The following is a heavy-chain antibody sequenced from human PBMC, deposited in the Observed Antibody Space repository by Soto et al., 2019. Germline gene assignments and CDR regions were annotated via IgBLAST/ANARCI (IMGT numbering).Heavy chain of an antibody. Sequence: PSETLPLTGTVSGGSISSYYWSWIRQPPGKGLEWIGYIYYSGSTNYNPSLKSRVTISVDTSKNQFSLKLSSVTAADTAVYYSASLYCSSTSCYIDPWGQGTLVTVSS. CDR2: IYYSGST. V-gene: IGHV4-59*01. CDR1: GGSISSYY. J-gene: IGHJ5*02. D-gene: IGHD2-2*02. CDR3: ASLYCSSTSCYIDP.